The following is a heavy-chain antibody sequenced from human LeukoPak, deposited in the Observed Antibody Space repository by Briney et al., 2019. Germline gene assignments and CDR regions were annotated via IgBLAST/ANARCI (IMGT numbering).Heavy chain of an antibody. Sequence: GGSLRLSCAASGFTFSSYWMSWVRQAPGKGLEWVANMKQDGSEKYYVDSVKGRFTISRDNAKNSLYLQMNSLRAEDTAVYYCAKDPSSGWYGAFDIWGQGTMVTVSS. CDR2: MKQDGSEK. V-gene: IGHV3-7*03. CDR1: GFTFSSYW. CDR3: AKDPSSGWYGAFDI. J-gene: IGHJ3*02. D-gene: IGHD6-19*01.